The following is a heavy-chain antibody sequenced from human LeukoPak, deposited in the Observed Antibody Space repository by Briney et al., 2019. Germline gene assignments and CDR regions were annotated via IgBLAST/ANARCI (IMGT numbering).Heavy chain of an antibody. CDR1: GFTVSSNY. CDR3: ARGLGGYYYGMDV. Sequence: PGGSLRLSCAASGFTVSSNYMSWVRQAPGKGLEWVSVIYSGGSTYYADSVKGRFTISRDNSKNTLYLQMNSLRAEDTAVYYCARGLGGYYYGMDVWGQGTTVTVSS. V-gene: IGHV3-53*01. CDR2: IYSGGST. J-gene: IGHJ6*02. D-gene: IGHD3-16*01.